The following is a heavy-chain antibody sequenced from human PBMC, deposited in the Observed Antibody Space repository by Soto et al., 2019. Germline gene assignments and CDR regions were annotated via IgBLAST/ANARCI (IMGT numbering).Heavy chain of an antibody. CDR3: ARGGGLVPAAMHWFDP. J-gene: IGHJ5*02. CDR2: IIPIFGTA. Sequence: QVQLVQSGAEVKKPGSSVKVSCKASGGTFSSYAISWVRQAPGQGLEWMGGIIPIFGTANYAQKCQGRVPNTADDSTSTGYMELRSLRSVDTGVYYCARGGGLVPAAMHWFDPWGQGTLVTVSS. D-gene: IGHD2-2*01. V-gene: IGHV1-69*12. CDR1: GGTFSSYA.